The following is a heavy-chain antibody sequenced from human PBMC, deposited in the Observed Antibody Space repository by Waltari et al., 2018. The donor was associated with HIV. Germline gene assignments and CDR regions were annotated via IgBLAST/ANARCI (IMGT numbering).Heavy chain of an antibody. Sequence: VETGGSVVQPGTSLRLSCAASGFIFSSYGLHGVRQAPVRGPEWVAVFWYDGSNRYYADSVRGRFSISRDNSKNTLYLHMDNLKTEDTAMYFCAKDGSPYSGYDHPSLDHWGQGTLVIVSS. V-gene: IGHV3-33*03. J-gene: IGHJ4*02. CDR1: GFIFSSYG. D-gene: IGHD5-12*01. CDR3: AKDGSPYSGYDHPSLDH. CDR2: FWYDGSNR.